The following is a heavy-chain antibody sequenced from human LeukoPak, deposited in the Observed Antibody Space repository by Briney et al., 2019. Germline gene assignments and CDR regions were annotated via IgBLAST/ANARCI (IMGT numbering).Heavy chain of an antibody. CDR2: LNNDNGNT. CDR1: GYTFTSYG. CDR3: ARGGPNRSGWTLDH. J-gene: IGHJ4*02. D-gene: IGHD6-19*01. Sequence: ASVTVSCKASGYTFTSYGISWVRQAPGQGLEWMGWLNNDNGNTESSQKFQGRVTITWDTSATTAYMELNSLSSEDTAVYYCARGGPNRSGWTLDHWGQGTLVTVSS. V-gene: IGHV1-18*01.